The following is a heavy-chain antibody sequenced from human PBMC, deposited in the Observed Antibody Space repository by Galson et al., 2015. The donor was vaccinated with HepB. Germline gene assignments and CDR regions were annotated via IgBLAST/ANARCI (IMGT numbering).Heavy chain of an antibody. CDR3: ASTLAWTKYNYYYMDV. CDR1: GFTFSSYW. D-gene: IGHD3/OR15-3a*01. J-gene: IGHJ6*03. Sequence: SLRLSCAASGFTFSSYWMHWVRQAPGKGLVWVSRINSDGSSTSYADSVKGRFTISRDNAKNTLYLQMNSLRAEDTAVYYCASTLAWTKYNYYYMDVWGKGTTVTVSS. CDR2: INSDGSST. V-gene: IGHV3-74*01.